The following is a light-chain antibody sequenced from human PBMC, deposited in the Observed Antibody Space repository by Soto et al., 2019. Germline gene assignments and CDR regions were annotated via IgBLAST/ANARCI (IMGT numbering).Light chain of an antibody. CDR1: SSDVGAYNY. J-gene: IGLJ3*02. CDR3: SSYASNSAVV. Sequence: QLVLTQPASVSGSPGQSITISCTGTSSDVGAYNYVSWYQQHPGKAPKLMIYDVSNRPSGVSNRFSGSKSGNTASLTISGLQAEDEADYYCSSYASNSAVVFGGGTKLTVL. CDR2: DVS. V-gene: IGLV2-14*03.